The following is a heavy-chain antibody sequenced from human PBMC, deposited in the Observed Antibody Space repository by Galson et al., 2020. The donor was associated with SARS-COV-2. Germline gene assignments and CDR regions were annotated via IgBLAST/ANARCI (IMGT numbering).Heavy chain of an antibody. D-gene: IGHD6-13*01. Sequence: QAGGSLRLPCAASAFTFSSYGTHWVRQAPGTGLEWVADIWYNGSNKYYADSVKGRFTISRDNSKNTLYLQMNSLRAEDTAVYYCARDLMSSSWYGFDYWGQGTLVTVSS. J-gene: IGHJ4*02. CDR3: ARDLMSSSWYGFDY. CDR1: AFTFSSYG. V-gene: IGHV3-33*01. CDR2: IWYNGSNK.